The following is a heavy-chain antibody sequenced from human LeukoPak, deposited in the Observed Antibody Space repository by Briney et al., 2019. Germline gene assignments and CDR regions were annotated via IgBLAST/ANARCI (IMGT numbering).Heavy chain of an antibody. CDR3: ARAQWPSPNAAFDI. Sequence: ASVTVPCKASGYTFTSYAMHWVRQAPGQRLEWMGWINAGNGNTKYSQKFQGRVTITRDTSASTAYMELSSLRSEDTAVYYCARAQWPSPNAAFDIWGQGTMVTVSS. CDR2: INAGNGNT. J-gene: IGHJ3*02. D-gene: IGHD6-19*01. V-gene: IGHV1-3*01. CDR1: GYTFTSYA.